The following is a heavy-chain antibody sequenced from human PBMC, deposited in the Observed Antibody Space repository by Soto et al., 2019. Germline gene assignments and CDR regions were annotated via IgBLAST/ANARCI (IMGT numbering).Heavy chain of an antibody. V-gene: IGHV3-33*06. Sequence: QVQLVESGGGVVEPGGALRLSCAASGFTFRNHGMHWVRQAPGKGLKWLTVIWYDGSHKYYADSVKGRFTTSRDNSENTLSREMNSLRAEDTAVYYCVKSSDGGSRGGGDLWGQGTLVTVSS. D-gene: IGHD6-13*01. J-gene: IGHJ5*02. CDR1: GFTFRNHG. CDR2: IWYDGSHK. CDR3: VKSSDGGSRGGGDL.